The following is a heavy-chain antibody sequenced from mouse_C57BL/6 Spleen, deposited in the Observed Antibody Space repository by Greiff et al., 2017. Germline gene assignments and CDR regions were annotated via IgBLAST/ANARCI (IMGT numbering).Heavy chain of an antibody. CDR1: GYTFTSYW. J-gene: IGHJ4*01. CDR2: IDPSDSET. D-gene: IGHD2-4*01. V-gene: IGHV1-52*01. CDR3: ARAYDYDGGGNAMDY. Sequence: QVQLQQPGAELVRPGSSVKLSCKASGYTFTSYWMHWVKQRPIQGLEWIGNIDPSDSETHYNQKFKDKATLTVDQSSSTAYMQLSSLTSEDSAVYYCARAYDYDGGGNAMDYWGQGTSVTVSS.